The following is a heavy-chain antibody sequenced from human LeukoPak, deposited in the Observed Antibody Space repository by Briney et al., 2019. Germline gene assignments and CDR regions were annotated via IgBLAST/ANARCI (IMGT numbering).Heavy chain of an antibody. CDR3: TRDRGAYNLYDY. J-gene: IGHJ4*02. D-gene: IGHD1-1*01. V-gene: IGHV3-49*04. CDR1: GFTFSSCA. Sequence: GGSLRLSCAASGFTFSSCAMNWVRQAPGKGLEWVGFIRSKAYGETADYAASVKGRFTISRDDSKAIAYLQMNSLKTEDTAVYHCTRDRGAYNLYDYWGQGTLVTVSS. CDR2: IRSKAYGETA.